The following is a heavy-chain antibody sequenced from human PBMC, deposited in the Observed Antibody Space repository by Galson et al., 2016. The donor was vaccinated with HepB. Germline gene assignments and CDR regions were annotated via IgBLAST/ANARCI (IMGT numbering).Heavy chain of an antibody. CDR1: GFTFSSYA. J-gene: IGHJ4*02. CDR2: TSYNGNNK. Sequence: SLRLSCAASGFTFSSYAMNWVRQAPGKGLEWVAGTSYNGNNKYYIDSVKGRFTISRDDSKHTWYLQMNGLRGDDTAVYYCARVVAVGGNPPFAFDYWGQGTLVTAAS. CDR3: ARVVAVGGNPPFAFDY. D-gene: IGHD6-19*01. V-gene: IGHV3-30*04.